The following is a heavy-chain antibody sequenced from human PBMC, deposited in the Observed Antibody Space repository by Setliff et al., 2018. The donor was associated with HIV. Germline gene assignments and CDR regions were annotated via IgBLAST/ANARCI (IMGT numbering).Heavy chain of an antibody. D-gene: IGHD3-16*02. CDR3: ARRPSSFLPPDY. Sequence: PSETLSLTCTVSGGSISSSSYYWGWIRQPPGKGLEWIGSIYYSGSTYYTPSLKSRVTLSVDTSKNPFSLKLSSVTAADTAVYYCARRPSSFLPPDYWGQGALVTVSS. V-gene: IGHV4-39*02. J-gene: IGHJ4*02. CDR1: GGSISSSSYY. CDR2: IYYSGST.